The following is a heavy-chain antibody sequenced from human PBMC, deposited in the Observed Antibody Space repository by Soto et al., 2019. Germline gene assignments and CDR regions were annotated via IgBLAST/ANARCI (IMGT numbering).Heavy chain of an antibody. CDR3: ARDVGYGDFSAALLD. V-gene: IGHV1-69*01. Sequence: VQLMQSGAEVKQPGSSVKVSCKASGGTFSSHSINWVRQAPGQGLEWMGGIITLFGTANYAQNFQGRVTITADQSTSTAYMELHSLRSDETAVYYCARDVGYGDFSAALLDWGQGTLVNVS. D-gene: IGHD4-17*01. J-gene: IGHJ4*02. CDR1: GGTFSSHS. CDR2: IITLFGTA.